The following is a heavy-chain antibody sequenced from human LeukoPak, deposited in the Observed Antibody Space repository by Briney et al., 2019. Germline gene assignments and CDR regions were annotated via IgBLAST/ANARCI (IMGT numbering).Heavy chain of an antibody. D-gene: IGHD1-26*01. J-gene: IGHJ4*02. CDR2: IKKDGSEK. V-gene: IGHV3-7*05. Sequence: PGGSLRLSCVASGFTFSDYWMSWVRQGPGKGLEWVANIKKDGSEKYYVDSVKGRFTISRDNAKNSLYLQMNSLRAEDTAVYYCARGPPRAYRTDYWGQGTLVTVSS. CDR3: ARGPPRAYRTDY. CDR1: GFTFSDYW.